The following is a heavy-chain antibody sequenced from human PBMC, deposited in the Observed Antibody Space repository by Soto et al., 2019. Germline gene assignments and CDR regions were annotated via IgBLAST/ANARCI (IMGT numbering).Heavy chain of an antibody. J-gene: IGHJ5*02. Sequence: PSETLSLTCGVYGGSFSGYYWSWIRQPPGKGLEWIGEINHSGTTNYNPSLKSRVTISVDTSKNQFSLKLSSVTAADTAVYYCARVGVRDGDYGVSRFDPWGQGTLVTVSS. V-gene: IGHV4-34*01. CDR1: GGSFSGYY. CDR2: INHSGTT. CDR3: ARVGVRDGDYGVSRFDP. D-gene: IGHD4-17*01.